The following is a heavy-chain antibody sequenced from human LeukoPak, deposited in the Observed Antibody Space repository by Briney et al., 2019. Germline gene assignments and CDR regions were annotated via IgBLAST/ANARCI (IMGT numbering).Heavy chain of an antibody. CDR2: IYYSGST. Sequence: SETLSLTCTDSGGSISSSSYYWGWIRQPPGKGLEWIGNIYYSGSTYYNPSLKSRVTISVDTSKNQFSLKLSSVTAADTAVYYCARQLAAAGNYWGQGTLVTVSS. D-gene: IGHD6-13*01. J-gene: IGHJ4*02. V-gene: IGHV4-39*01. CDR1: GGSISSSSYY. CDR3: ARQLAAAGNY.